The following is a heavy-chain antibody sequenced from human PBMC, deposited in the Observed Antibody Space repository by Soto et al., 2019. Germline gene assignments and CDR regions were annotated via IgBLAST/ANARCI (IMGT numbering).Heavy chain of an antibody. D-gene: IGHD3-9*01. Sequence: QVQLVQSGAEVKTPGSSVKVSCKASGGTFSSYSINWVRQAPGQGLEWMGRLIPMFGTTDYAQRFQGRVTFTADESTSTASMEVTNLTSEDTAVYYCARAVVLTFTRFYDMDVGGQGNTVTVSS. CDR3: ARAVVLTFTRFYDMDV. J-gene: IGHJ6*02. CDR2: LIPMFGTT. V-gene: IGHV1-69*18. CDR1: GGTFSSYS.